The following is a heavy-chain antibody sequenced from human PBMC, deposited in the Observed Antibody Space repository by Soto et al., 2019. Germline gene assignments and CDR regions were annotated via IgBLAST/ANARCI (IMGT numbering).Heavy chain of an antibody. D-gene: IGHD6-19*01. CDR3: ARDLIGSGSVDYYYGMDV. CDR1: GYTFTGYY. CDR2: INPNSGGT. J-gene: IGHJ6*02. Sequence: ASVKVSCKSSGYTFTGYYMHCVRQAPGQGLEWMGLINPNSGGTDYAQKFQGWVTMTRDTSISTAYMELSRLRSDDTAVYYCARDLIGSGSVDYYYGMDVWGQGTTVTVSS. V-gene: IGHV1-2*04.